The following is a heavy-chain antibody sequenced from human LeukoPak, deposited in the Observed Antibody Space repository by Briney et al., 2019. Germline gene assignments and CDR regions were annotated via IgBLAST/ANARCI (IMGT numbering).Heavy chain of an antibody. Sequence: PGGSLRLSCAASGFTVSSNYMSWVRQAPGKGLEWVSVIYSGGSTYYADSAKGRFTISRDNSKNTLYLQMNSLRAEDTAVYYCARSLRGSYYRGFDYWGQGTLVTVSS. CDR2: IYSGGST. V-gene: IGHV3-53*01. J-gene: IGHJ4*02. CDR1: GFTVSSNY. CDR3: ARSLRGSYYRGFDY. D-gene: IGHD1-26*01.